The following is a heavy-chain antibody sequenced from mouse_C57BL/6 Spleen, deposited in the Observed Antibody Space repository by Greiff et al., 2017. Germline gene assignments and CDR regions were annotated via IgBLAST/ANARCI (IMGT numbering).Heavy chain of an antibody. V-gene: IGHV5-4*03. CDR1: GFTFSSYA. CDR2: FSDGGSYT. CDR3: ARREFYYGNTYYFDY. J-gene: IGHJ2*01. D-gene: IGHD2-1*01. Sequence: EVKLMESGGGLVKPGGSLKLSCAASGFTFSSYALSWVRQTPEKRLEWVATFSDGGSYTNYPDNVKGRFTISSDNAKNNLYLQMSHLKSEDTAMYYCARREFYYGNTYYFDYWGQGTTLTVSS.